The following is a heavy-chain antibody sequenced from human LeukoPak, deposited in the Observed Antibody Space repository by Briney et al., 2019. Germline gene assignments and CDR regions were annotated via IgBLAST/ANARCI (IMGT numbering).Heavy chain of an antibody. V-gene: IGHV3-11*04. CDR2: ISNTGTTK. D-gene: IGHD3-16*02. CDR3: ARSLGELSLAAAY. J-gene: IGHJ4*02. CDR1: EFAFRDYF. Sequence: GGSLRLSCAASEFAFRDYFMTWIRQAPGKGLEWVSYISNTGTTKYYSDSVKGRFTISRDNAKNSLYLQMNSLRVEDTAVYYCARSLGELSLAAAYWGQGILVTVSS.